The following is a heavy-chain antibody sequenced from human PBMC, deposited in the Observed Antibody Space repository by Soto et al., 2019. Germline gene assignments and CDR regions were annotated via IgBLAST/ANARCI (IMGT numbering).Heavy chain of an antibody. CDR1: GRSMSSNY. CDR2: VFYGGT. V-gene: IGHV4-59*01. D-gene: IGHD3-16*01. CDR3: ASDRGALYFES. Sequence: QVHLQESGPGLVQPSETLSLTCSVSGRSMSSNYWSWIRQSPDKGLEWLGYVFYGGTDYNPSLGGRVSMSVETSKSQFSLKLTSVTVADTAVYYCASDRGALYFESCGPGILVTVSA. J-gene: IGHJ4*02.